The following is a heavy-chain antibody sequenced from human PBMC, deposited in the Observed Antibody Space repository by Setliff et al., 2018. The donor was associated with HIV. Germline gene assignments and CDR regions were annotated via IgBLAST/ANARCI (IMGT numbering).Heavy chain of an antibody. V-gene: IGHV3-23*01. J-gene: IGHJ4*02. Sequence: GGSLRLSCAASGFTFSSYAMNWVRQAPGKRLEWVSSITNDGRNTYYADSVKDRFTISRDNSKNTLYLQMNSLRAEDMAVYYCAKGALGYCSGTICYPFDYWAQGTLVTVSS. CDR2: ITNDGRNT. CDR3: AKGALGYCSGTICYPFDY. CDR1: GFTFSSYA. D-gene: IGHD2-15*01.